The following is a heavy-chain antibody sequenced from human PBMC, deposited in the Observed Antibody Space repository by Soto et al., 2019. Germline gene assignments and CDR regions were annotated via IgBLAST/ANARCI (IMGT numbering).Heavy chain of an antibody. Sequence: SETLSLTCAVSGGSIISGGYSWSWIRQPPGKGLEWIGYIYSGTTHYNPSLESRVTIAMDRSKNQVSLSLKSVTAADTAVYYCAREDSGAFFDFSGQGTLVTVYS. CDR3: AREDSGAFFDF. D-gene: IGHD2-15*01. V-gene: IGHV4-30-2*01. CDR2: IYSGTT. J-gene: IGHJ4*02. CDR1: GGSIISGGYS.